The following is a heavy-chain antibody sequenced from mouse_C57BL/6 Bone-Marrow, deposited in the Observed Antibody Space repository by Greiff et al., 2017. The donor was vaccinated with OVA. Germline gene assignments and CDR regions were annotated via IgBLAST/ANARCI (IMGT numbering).Heavy chain of an antibody. V-gene: IGHV1-69*01. Sequence: QVQLQQPGAELVMPGASVKLSCKASGYTFTSYWMHWVKQRPGQGLEWIGEIDPSDSYTNYNQKVKGKSTLTVDKSSSTAYMQLSSLTSEDSAVYYCANDYYGSSYWYFDVWGTGTTVTVSS. CDR2: IDPSDSYT. J-gene: IGHJ1*03. D-gene: IGHD1-1*01. CDR1: GYTFTSYW. CDR3: ANDYYGSSYWYFDV.